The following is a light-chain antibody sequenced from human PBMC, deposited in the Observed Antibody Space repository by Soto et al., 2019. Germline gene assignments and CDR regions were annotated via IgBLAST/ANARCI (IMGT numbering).Light chain of an antibody. CDR2: EGS. CDR1: SSDVGSYNL. CDR3: CSYAGSHTVV. J-gene: IGLJ2*01. Sequence: QSALTQPASVSGSPGQSITISCIATSSDVGSYNLVSWYQQHPGKAPKLMIYEGSKRPSGVSNRFSGSKSGNTASLTISGLQSEDEADYYCCSYAGSHTVVFGGGTKLTVL. V-gene: IGLV2-23*01.